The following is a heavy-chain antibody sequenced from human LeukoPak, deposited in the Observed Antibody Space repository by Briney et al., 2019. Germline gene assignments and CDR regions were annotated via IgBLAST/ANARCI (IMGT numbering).Heavy chain of an antibody. D-gene: IGHD2-15*01. J-gene: IGHJ4*02. V-gene: IGHV4-39*01. CDR3: ARLDRFCGAGSCSDF. CDR2: IFYTGST. CDR1: GGSISSSSYY. Sequence: SETLSLTCTVSGGSISSSSYYWGWIRQPPGRGLEWIGSIFYTGSTYYNLSLKSRVIISVDTSENQFSLKLTSVTAADTALYYCARLDRFCGAGSCSDFWGQGALVIVSS.